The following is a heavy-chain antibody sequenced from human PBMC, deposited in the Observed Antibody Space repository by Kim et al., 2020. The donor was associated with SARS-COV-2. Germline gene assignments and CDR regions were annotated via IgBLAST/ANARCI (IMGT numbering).Heavy chain of an antibody. Sequence: SETLSLTCSVSGGSISSYYWTWIRQPPGKGLEWIGYNYKSGTTSYNPSLETRVTISVDMSKNQFSLQLTSVTAADTAVYYCARGRSITYRHLDYWGQGTLVTVSS. CDR1: GGSISSYY. CDR3: ARGRSITYRHLDY. J-gene: IGHJ4*02. D-gene: IGHD4-4*01. V-gene: IGHV4-59*13. CDR2: NYKSGTT.